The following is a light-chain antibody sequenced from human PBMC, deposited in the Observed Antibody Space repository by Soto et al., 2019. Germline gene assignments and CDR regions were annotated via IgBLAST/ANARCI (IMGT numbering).Light chain of an antibody. Sequence: QSALTQPASVSGSPGQSITISCTGTSSDVGGYNYVSWYQQYPGKAPKLMIYEVSNRPSGVSGRFSVSKSGNTASLTISGLQVEDEADYYCSSFTSTDTWVFGGGTKVTVL. J-gene: IGLJ3*02. CDR3: SSFTSTDTWV. CDR1: SSDVGGYNY. CDR2: EVS. V-gene: IGLV2-14*01.